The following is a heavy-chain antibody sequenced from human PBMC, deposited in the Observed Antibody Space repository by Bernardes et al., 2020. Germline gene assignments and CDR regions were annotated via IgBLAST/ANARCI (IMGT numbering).Heavy chain of an antibody. CDR2: IWYDGSNK. D-gene: IGHD2-8*01. CDR1: GFTFSSYG. Sequence: GGSLRLSCAASGFTFSSYGMHWVRQAPGKGLEWVAVIWYDGSNKYYADSVKGRFTISRDNSKNTLYLQMNSLRAEDTAVYYCARDNGVERFDYWGQGTLVTVSS. V-gene: IGHV3-33*01. J-gene: IGHJ4*02. CDR3: ARDNGVERFDY.